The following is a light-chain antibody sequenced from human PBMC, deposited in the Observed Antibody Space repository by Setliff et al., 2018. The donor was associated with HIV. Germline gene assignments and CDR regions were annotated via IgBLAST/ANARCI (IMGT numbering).Light chain of an antibody. J-gene: IGLJ1*01. Sequence: QSALAQPRSVSGSPGQSVTISCTGTTSDVGGYNFVSWYQHHPGKAPKLMIYDVIKRPSGVPDRFSGSKSGNTASLTISGLQAEDEADYYCCSYAGSHPFVFGTGTKVTVL. V-gene: IGLV2-11*01. CDR2: DVI. CDR1: TSDVGGYNF. CDR3: CSYAGSHPFV.